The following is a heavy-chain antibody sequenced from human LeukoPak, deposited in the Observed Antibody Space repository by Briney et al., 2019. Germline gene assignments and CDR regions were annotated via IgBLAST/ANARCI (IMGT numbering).Heavy chain of an antibody. J-gene: IGHJ4*02. CDR2: IYSGGST. D-gene: IGHD5-18*01. CDR1: GFTVSSNY. Sequence: GGSLRLSCAASGFTVSSNYMSWVRQAPGKGLEWVSVIYSGGSTYYADSVKGRFTISRHNSKNTLYLQMNSLRAEDTAVYYCARRGGTWIQLWLFNYWGQGTLVTVSS. V-gene: IGHV3-53*01. CDR3: ARRGGTWIQLWLFNY.